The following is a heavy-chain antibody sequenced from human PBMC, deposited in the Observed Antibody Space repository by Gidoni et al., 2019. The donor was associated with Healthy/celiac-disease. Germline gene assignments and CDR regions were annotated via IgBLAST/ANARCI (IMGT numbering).Heavy chain of an antibody. D-gene: IGHD5-18*01. V-gene: IGHV3-33*01. CDR1: GFTCSSYG. CDR2: IWYVGSNP. J-gene: IGHJ4*02. CDR3: ARDLATAVDY. Sequence: QVQLVEAGGGVGQPGRSRRRSCAASGFTCSSYGMHWVRQAPGKGLEWGAVIWYVGSNPYYADSVKGRFTISRDNSKNTLYLQMNSLRAEDTAVYYCARDLATAVDYWGQGPLVTVSS.